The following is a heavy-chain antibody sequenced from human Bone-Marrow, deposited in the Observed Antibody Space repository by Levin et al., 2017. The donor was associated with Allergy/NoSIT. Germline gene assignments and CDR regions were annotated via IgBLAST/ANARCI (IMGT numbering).Heavy chain of an antibody. D-gene: IGHD3-10*01. Sequence: GGSLRLSCAASGFTFRTYSMNWFRQAPGKGLEWVSSISSGRSYIYYADSLKGRFTISRDNAKNSLYLQMNSLRAEDTAVYYCARSYISVLQGVISVSRADYYYMDVWGKGTTVTVSS. CDR3: ARSYISVLQGVISVSRADYYYMDV. CDR2: ISSGRSYI. CDR1: GFTFRTYS. J-gene: IGHJ6*03. V-gene: IGHV3-21*01.